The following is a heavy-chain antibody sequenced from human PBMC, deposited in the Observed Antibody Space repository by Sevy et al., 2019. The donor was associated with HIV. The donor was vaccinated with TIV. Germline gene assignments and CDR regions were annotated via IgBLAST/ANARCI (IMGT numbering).Heavy chain of an antibody. D-gene: IGHD6-13*01. CDR1: GFTFTNHW. CDR2: IYSGGTT. Sequence: GGSLRLSCAASGFTFTNHWMHWVRQAPGKGLEWVSLIYSGGTTHYADSVKGRFTISRDHSKNTLYLQMNSLRAEDTAIYYCARDPPGIAATGGGWGQGTLVTVSS. CDR3: ARDPPGIAATGGG. J-gene: IGHJ4*02. V-gene: IGHV3-53*01.